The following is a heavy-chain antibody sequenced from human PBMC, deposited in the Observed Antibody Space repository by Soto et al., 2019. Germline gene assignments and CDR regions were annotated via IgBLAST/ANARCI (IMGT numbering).Heavy chain of an antibody. CDR1: GGSISSGGYY. V-gene: IGHV4-31*03. D-gene: IGHD7-27*01. CDR2: IYYSGST. Sequence: PSETLSLTCTVSGGSISSGGYYWSWIRQHPGKGLEWIGYIYYSGSTYYNPSLKSRVTISVDASRNQFSLKLSSVTAADTAVYYCARANSGYSYYGMDVWGQGTTVTVSS. CDR3: ARANSGYSYYGMDV. J-gene: IGHJ6*02.